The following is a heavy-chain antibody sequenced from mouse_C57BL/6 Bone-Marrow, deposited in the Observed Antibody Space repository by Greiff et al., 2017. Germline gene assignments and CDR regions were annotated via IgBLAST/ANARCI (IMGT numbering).Heavy chain of an antibody. CDR2: IYPTSGRT. CDR1: GYTFTSYW. CDR3: ARSGPLGRSFDY. J-gene: IGHJ2*01. Sequence: QVQLQQPGAELVKPGASVKMSCKASGYTFTSYWITWVKQRPGQGLEWIGDIYPTSGRTNYNEKFKSKAILTVDTSSNTAYMQHSSLTSEDSAVFDCARSGPLGRSFDYWGQGTTLTVSS. V-gene: IGHV1-55*01. D-gene: IGHD4-1*01.